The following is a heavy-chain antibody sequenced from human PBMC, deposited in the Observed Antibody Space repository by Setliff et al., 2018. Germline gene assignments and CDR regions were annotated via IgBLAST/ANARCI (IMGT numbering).Heavy chain of an antibody. J-gene: IGHJ4*02. CDR3: ARFAGSSWVDY. CDR1: GGSFSGYY. V-gene: IGHV4-59*10. Sequence: KTSETLSLTCAVYGGSFSGYYWNWIRQPAEKGLEWIGHIQTIGSTNYNPSLRSRVTISVDTSKNQFSLTLSSVTAADTAVYYCARFAGSSWVDYWGQGTLVTVSS. D-gene: IGHD6-13*01. CDR2: IQTIGST.